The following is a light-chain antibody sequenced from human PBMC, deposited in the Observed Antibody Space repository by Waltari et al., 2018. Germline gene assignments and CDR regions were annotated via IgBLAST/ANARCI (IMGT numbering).Light chain of an antibody. Sequence: EIVLTQSPGTLSLSPGERATLSCRASQSVTSISVTGYQQKLGKAPRLLIYGTSTRATGIPDRFSGSGSGTDFTLTISRLEPEDFAVYYCQQYDGEVVTFGGGTKVEI. CDR3: QQYDGEVVT. CDR1: QSVTSIS. CDR2: GTS. J-gene: IGKJ4*01. V-gene: IGKV3-20*01.